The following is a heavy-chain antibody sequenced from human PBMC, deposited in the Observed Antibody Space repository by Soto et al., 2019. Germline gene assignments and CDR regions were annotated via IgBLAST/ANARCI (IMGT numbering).Heavy chain of an antibody. CDR1: GGTFSSYA. J-gene: IGHJ3*02. D-gene: IGHD6-19*01. Sequence: QVQLVQSGAEVKKPGSSVKVSCKASGGTFSSYAISWVRQAPEQGLEWMGGIIPIVGTANYAQKFQGRVTITADESTSTAYMELSSLRSEDTAVYYCARKGFRAVEGAFDIWGQGPMVTVSS. CDR2: IIPIVGTA. CDR3: ARKGFRAVEGAFDI. V-gene: IGHV1-69*01.